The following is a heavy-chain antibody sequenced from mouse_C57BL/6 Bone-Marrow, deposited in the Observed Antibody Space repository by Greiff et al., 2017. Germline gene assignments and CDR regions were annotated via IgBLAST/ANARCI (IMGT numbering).Heavy chain of an antibody. D-gene: IGHD1-1*01. CDR2: IDPSDSYT. Sequence: QVQLQQPGAELVMPGASVKLSCKASGYTFTSYWMHWVKQRPGQGLEWIGEIDPSDSYTNYNQKFKGKSTLTVDKSSSTAYMQLSSLTSGDSAVYSCERGPLTYGPFAYWGQGTLVTVSA. V-gene: IGHV1-69*01. CDR1: GYTFTSYW. CDR3: ERGPLTYGPFAY. J-gene: IGHJ3*01.